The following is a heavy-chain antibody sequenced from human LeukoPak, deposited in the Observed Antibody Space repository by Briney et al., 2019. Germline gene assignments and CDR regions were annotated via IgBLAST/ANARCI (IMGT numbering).Heavy chain of an antibody. CDR1: GYSFTSYG. CDR3: ARDRGYCSNAACYREWFDA. J-gene: IGHJ5*02. V-gene: IGHV1-18*01. Sequence: GASVKVSCEASGYSFTSYGISWVRQAPGQGLEWMGWISTYNDNTNYAQKFQGRVTMTTDTSTSTVYMELRSLGSDDTAVYYCARDRGYCSNAACYREWFDAWGQGALVTISS. CDR2: ISTYNDNT. D-gene: IGHD2-8*01.